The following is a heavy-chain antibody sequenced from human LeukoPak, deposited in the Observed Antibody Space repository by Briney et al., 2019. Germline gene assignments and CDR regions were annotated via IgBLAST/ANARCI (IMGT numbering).Heavy chain of an antibody. J-gene: IGHJ4*02. Sequence: GGSLRLSCAASGFTFSNYGMNWVRQAPGKGLEWVSLMSSTSGHIYYADSVRGRFTISRDNAKNSLYLQMNSLRAEDTAVYYCARRSPELDYWGQRILVTVSS. CDR1: GFTFSNYG. CDR3: ARRSPELDY. CDR2: MSSTSGHI. D-gene: IGHD1-7*01. V-gene: IGHV3-21*01.